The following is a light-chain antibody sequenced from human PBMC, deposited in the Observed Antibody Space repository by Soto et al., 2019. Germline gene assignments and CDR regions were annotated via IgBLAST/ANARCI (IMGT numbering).Light chain of an antibody. Sequence: DIQMTQSPSSLSASVGDRVTITCRASHNISTYLNWYQQKPGKAPKLLIYDASSLQGGVPSRFSGSGSATDFTLTITSLQPDDFATYYCQQSYSNPRTFGQGTKVDIK. V-gene: IGKV1-39*01. CDR3: QQSYSNPRT. J-gene: IGKJ1*01. CDR1: HNISTY. CDR2: DAS.